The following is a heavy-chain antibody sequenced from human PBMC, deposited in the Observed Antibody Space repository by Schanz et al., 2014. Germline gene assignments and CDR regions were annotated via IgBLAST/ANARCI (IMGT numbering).Heavy chain of an antibody. CDR1: GFNFYTSA. Sequence: EVRLVESGGGLVQPGGSLRLSCVASGFNFYTSAMTWVRQAPGKGLEWVSSISSSGSSIYYADSVKGRFTISRDNANNSLFLRMNSLRAEDTAVYYCASDYNYFETEAPWGQGTLVTVSS. D-gene: IGHD3-16*01. CDR2: ISSSGSSI. J-gene: IGHJ5*02. CDR3: ASDYNYFETEAP. V-gene: IGHV3-21*02.